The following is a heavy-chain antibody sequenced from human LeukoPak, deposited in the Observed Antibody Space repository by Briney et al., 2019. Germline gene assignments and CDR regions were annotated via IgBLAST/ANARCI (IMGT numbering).Heavy chain of an antibody. J-gene: IGHJ4*02. CDR1: GFTFSSYG. Sequence: QSGGSLRLSCAASGFTFSSYGMSWVRQAPGKGLEWVSAISGSGGSTYYADSVKGWFTISRDNSKNTLYLQMNSLRAEDAAVYYCAIRGYSGYDGYWGQGTLVTVSS. D-gene: IGHD5-12*01. CDR2: ISGSGGST. V-gene: IGHV3-23*01. CDR3: AIRGYSGYDGY.